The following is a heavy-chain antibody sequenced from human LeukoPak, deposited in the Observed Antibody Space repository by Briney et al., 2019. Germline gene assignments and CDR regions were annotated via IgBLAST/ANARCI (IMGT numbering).Heavy chain of an antibody. CDR3: ARRPIVGSTGFYFDP. CDR1: GGSISSSSYY. J-gene: IGHJ5*02. V-gene: IGHV4-39*01. Sequence: SETLSLTCTVSGGSISSSSYYWGWIRQPPGKGLEGIGSIYYSGSTYYNPSLKSRVTISVDTSKNQFSLKLSSVTAADTAVYYCARRPIVGSTGFYFDPWGPGTLVTVSS. CDR2: IYYSGST. D-gene: IGHD1-26*01.